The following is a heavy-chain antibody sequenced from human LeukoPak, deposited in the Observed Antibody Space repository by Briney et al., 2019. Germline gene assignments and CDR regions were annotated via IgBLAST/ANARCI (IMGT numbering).Heavy chain of an antibody. CDR1: GGSFSGYS. Sequence: SETLSLTCAVYGGSFSGYSWSWIRQPPGKGLEWIGEIRHSGSTNYNPSLKSRVTISVDTSKNQFSLKLSSVTAADTAVYYCARGSLWFGELRYWGQGTLVTVSS. CDR2: IRHSGST. V-gene: IGHV4-34*01. J-gene: IGHJ1*01. D-gene: IGHD3-10*01. CDR3: ARGSLWFGELRY.